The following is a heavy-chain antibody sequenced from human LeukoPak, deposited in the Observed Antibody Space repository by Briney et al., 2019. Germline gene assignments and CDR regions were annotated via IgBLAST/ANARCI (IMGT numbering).Heavy chain of an antibody. CDR2: FDPEDGET. Sequence: ASVKVSCKVSGYTLTELSMHWVRQAPGKGLEWMGGFDPEDGETIYAQKFQGRVTMTEDTSTDTTYMELSRLRSEDTAVYYCATPFPWGAYAFDIWGQGTMVTVS. D-gene: IGHD7-27*01. CDR3: ATPFPWGAYAFDI. V-gene: IGHV1-24*01. CDR1: GYTLTELS. J-gene: IGHJ3*02.